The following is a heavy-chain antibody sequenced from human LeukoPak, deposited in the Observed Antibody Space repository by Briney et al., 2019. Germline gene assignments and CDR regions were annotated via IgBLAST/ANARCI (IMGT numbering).Heavy chain of an antibody. V-gene: IGHV4-59*01. CDR3: ARDSSSWSGWFDP. Sequence: SETLSLTCTVSGGSINKYFWSWIRQPPGRGLEWIGYIYYNGITNYNPSLKSRVTISVDMSKNQFSLKLSSVTAADTAVYYCARDSSSWSGWFDPWGPGTLVTVSS. CDR2: IYYNGIT. J-gene: IGHJ5*02. CDR1: GGSINKYF. D-gene: IGHD6-13*01.